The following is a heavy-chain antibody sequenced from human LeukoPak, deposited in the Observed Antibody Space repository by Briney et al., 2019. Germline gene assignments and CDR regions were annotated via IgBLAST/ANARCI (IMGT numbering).Heavy chain of an antibody. J-gene: IGHJ3*02. CDR1: GFTFSSYE. D-gene: IGHD5-18*01. V-gene: IGHV3-48*03. CDR3: ARDDATAMANDAFDI. Sequence: GGSLRLSCAASGFTFSSYEMNWVRQAPGKGLGWVSYISSSGSTIYYADSVKGRFTISRDNAKNSLYLQMNSLRAEDTAVYYCARDDATAMANDAFDIWGQGTMVTVSS. CDR2: ISSSGSTI.